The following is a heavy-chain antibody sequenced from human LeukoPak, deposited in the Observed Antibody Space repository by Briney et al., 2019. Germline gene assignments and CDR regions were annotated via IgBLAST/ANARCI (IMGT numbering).Heavy chain of an antibody. V-gene: IGHV3-23*01. CDR2: ISGSGSGGST. D-gene: IGHD6-13*01. Sequence: GGSLRLSCAASGFTFSSYGMTWVRQAPGKGLEWVSAISGSGSGGSTYYADSVKGRFTISRDNSKNTLYLQMNSLRAEDTAVYYCAKSKYVSMRRWWSGYSSSWYAPEKPQTPYLDYWGQGTLVTVSS. CDR1: GFTFSSYG. CDR3: AKSKYVSMRRWWSGYSSSWYAPEKPQTPYLDY. J-gene: IGHJ4*02.